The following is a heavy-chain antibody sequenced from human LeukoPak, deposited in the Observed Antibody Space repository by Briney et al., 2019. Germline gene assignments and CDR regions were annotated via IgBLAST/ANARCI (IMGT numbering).Heavy chain of an antibody. J-gene: IGHJ4*02. D-gene: IGHD3-22*01. CDR2: IIPISGTA. Sequence: SVKVSCKASGGTFSSYAISWVRQAPGQGLEWMGGIIPISGTANYAQKFQGRVTITADESTSTAYMELSSLRSEDTAVYYCARGRYYYDSSGYSPFDYWGQGTLVTVSS. V-gene: IGHV1-69*13. CDR3: ARGRYYYDSSGYSPFDY. CDR1: GGTFSSYA.